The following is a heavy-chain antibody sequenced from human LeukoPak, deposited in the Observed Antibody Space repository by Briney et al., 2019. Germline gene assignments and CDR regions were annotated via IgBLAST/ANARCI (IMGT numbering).Heavy chain of an antibody. Sequence: ASVKVSCKPSGYTFTDYAINWVRQAPGQGLEYMGWVNTNTGNPTYAQGFTGRFVFSSDSSVSTAYLQITSLKADDSAIYFCASCNDSSGYFAYWGQGTLVTVSS. CDR1: GYTFTDYA. CDR2: VNTNTGNP. V-gene: IGHV7-4-1*02. CDR3: ASCNDSSGYFAY. J-gene: IGHJ4*02. D-gene: IGHD3-22*01.